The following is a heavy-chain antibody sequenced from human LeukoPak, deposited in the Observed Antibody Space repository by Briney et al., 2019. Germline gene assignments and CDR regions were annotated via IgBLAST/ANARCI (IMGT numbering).Heavy chain of an antibody. CDR1: GFTFSSYG. D-gene: IGHD3-22*01. CDR3: ARGPYYYDSSGYYLPFDY. J-gene: IGHJ4*02. Sequence: PGGSLRLSCAASGFTFSSYGMHWVRQAPGKGLEWVSSISSSSSYIYYADSVKGRFTISRDNAKNSLYLQMNSLRAEDTAVYYCARGPYYYDSSGYYLPFDYWGQGTLVTVSS. V-gene: IGHV3-21*01. CDR2: ISSSSSYI.